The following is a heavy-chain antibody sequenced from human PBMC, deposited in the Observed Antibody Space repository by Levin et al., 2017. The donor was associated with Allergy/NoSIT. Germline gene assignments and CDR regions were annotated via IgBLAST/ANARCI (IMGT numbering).Heavy chain of an antibody. CDR2: IWYDGSNK. J-gene: IGHJ4*02. D-gene: IGHD6-6*01. V-gene: IGHV3-33*01. Sequence: GESLKISCAASGFTFSSYGMHWVRQAPGKGLEWVAVIWYDGSNKYYADSVKGRFTISRDNSKNTLYLQMNSLRAEDTAVYYCAREDGSSSEGLDYWGQGTLVTVSS. CDR3: AREDGSSSEGLDY. CDR1: GFTFSSYG.